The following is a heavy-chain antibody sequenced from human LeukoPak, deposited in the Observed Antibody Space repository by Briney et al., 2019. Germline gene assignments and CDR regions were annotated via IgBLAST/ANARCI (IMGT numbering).Heavy chain of an antibody. CDR1: GGSISSYY. CDR3: ARTRRPTVAPFDY. CDR2: IYYSGST. Sequence: PSETLSLTCTVSGGSISSYYWSWIRQPPGKGLEWIGYIYYSGSTNYNPSLKSRVTISVDTCKNQFSLKLSSVTAADTAVYYCARTRRPTVAPFDYWGQGTLVTVSS. D-gene: IGHD4-11*01. V-gene: IGHV4-59*01. J-gene: IGHJ4*02.